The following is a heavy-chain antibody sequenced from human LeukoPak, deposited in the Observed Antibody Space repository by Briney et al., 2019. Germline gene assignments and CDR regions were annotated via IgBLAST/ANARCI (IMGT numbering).Heavy chain of an antibody. J-gene: IGHJ6*02. CDR1: GFTFSSYA. D-gene: IGHD3-16*02. CDR2: ISGSGGST. CDR3: AKDGATHYDYVWGSYCYDSSGLYYYYYGMDV. V-gene: IGHV3-23*01. Sequence: PGGSLRLSCAASGFTFSSYAMSWVRQAPGKGLEWVSAISGSGGSTYYADSVKGRFTISRDNSKNTLYLQMNSLRAEDTAVYYCAKDGATHYDYVWGSYCYDSSGLYYYYYGMDVWGQGTTVTVSS.